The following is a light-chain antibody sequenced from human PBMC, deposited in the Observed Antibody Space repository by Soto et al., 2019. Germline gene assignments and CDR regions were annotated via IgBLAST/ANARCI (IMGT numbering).Light chain of an antibody. CDR3: QQSYSNSIT. CDR1: QSIIIH. V-gene: IGKV1-39*01. J-gene: IGKJ5*01. Sequence: DIQMTQSPSSLSASIGDRITITCRASQSIIIHLYWFQQKPGQAPKLLIYAASSLQSGVPSRFSGSGSGTDFTLTISSLQPEDFATYYCQQSYSNSITFGQGTRLEIK. CDR2: AAS.